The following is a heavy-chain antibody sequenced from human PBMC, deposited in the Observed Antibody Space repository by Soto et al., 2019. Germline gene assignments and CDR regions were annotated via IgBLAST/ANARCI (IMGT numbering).Heavy chain of an antibody. CDR3: ASRDIVVVTAARRPDYYYGMDV. J-gene: IGHJ6*02. V-gene: IGHV1-69*01. CDR2: IIPIFGTA. D-gene: IGHD2-2*01. CDR1: GYTFTGYY. Sequence: SSVKVSCKASGYTFTGYYMHWVRQAPGQGLEWMGGIIPIFGTANYAQKFQGRVTITADESTSTAYMELSSLRSEDTAVYYCASRDIVVVTAARRPDYYYGMDVWGQGTTLTASS.